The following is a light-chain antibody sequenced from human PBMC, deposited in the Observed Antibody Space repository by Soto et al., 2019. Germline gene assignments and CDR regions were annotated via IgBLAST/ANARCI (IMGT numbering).Light chain of an antibody. CDR2: DVS. CDR1: SSDICGSNF. V-gene: IGLV2-14*01. J-gene: IGLJ2*01. CDR3: SSHTSSSTLV. Sequence: QSALTQPASVSGSPGQSITISCTGTSSDICGSNFVSWYQQHPGKAPKLMIYDVSNRPSGVSNRFSGSKSGNTASLTISGLQADDEADYYCSSHTSSSTLVFGGGTKVTVL.